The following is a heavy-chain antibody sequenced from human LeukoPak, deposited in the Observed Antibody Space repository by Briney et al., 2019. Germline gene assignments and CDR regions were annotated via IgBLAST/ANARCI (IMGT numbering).Heavy chain of an antibody. Sequence: SETLSLTCAVYGGSFSAYYWSWIRQPPGKGLEWIGEINHSGSNNYNPSLRRRVTISVDTSKNQFSLKLSSVTTADTAVYYCARATSITVIVVAKYYFDYWGQGALVTASS. CDR1: GGSFSAYY. CDR2: INHSGSN. D-gene: IGHD3-22*01. V-gene: IGHV4-34*01. J-gene: IGHJ4*02. CDR3: ARATSITVIVVAKYYFDY.